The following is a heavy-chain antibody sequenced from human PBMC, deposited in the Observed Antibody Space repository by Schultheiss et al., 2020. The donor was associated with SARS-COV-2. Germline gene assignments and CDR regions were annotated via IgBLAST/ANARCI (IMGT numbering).Heavy chain of an antibody. Sequence: ASVKVSCKASGYTFTSYDINWVRQATGQGLEWMGWMNPNSGNTGYAQKFQGRVTMTRNTSISTAYMELSSLRSEDTAVYYCATSKVSVAVAGTDYWGQGTLVTVSS. CDR2: MNPNSGNT. V-gene: IGHV1-8*01. CDR3: ATSKVSVAVAGTDY. J-gene: IGHJ4*02. CDR1: GYTFTSYD. D-gene: IGHD6-19*01.